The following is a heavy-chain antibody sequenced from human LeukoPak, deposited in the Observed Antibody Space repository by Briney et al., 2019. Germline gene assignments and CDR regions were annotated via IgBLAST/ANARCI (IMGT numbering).Heavy chain of an antibody. J-gene: IGHJ6*03. D-gene: IGHD2-2*02. CDR3: ARGVVVPAAIPYYYYYYMDV. Sequence: ASVTVSCTASGGTFSIYAISWVRQAPGQGLEWMGGIIPIFGTANYAQKFQGRVTITTDESTSTAYMELSSLRSEDTAVYYCARGVVVPAAIPYYYYYYMDVWGKGTTVTVSS. CDR2: IIPIFGTA. CDR1: GGTFSIYA. V-gene: IGHV1-69*05.